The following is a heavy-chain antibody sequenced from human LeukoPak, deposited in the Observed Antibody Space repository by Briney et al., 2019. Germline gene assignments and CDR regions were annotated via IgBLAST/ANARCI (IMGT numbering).Heavy chain of an antibody. CDR3: AGRTTMVRGEYFDF. V-gene: IGHV4-39*01. J-gene: IGHJ4*02. D-gene: IGHD3-10*01. CDR1: GGSISSSAYY. Sequence: SSETLSLTCTVSGGSISSSAYYWGWVRQPRGKGLGWNGSISYRGNSYYNAPLKSRANSTVATARTQSSLKRTSVTAADRAVYYCAGRTTMVRGEYFDFWGQGTLVTVSS. CDR2: ISYRGNS.